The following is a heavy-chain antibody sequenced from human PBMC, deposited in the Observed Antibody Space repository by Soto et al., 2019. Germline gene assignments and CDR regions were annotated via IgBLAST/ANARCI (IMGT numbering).Heavy chain of an antibody. CDR1: GGSFSSYY. V-gene: IGHV4-4*07. CDR2: IYPGGGT. D-gene: IGHD3-10*01. CDR3: VRDFRIGRGAKCYYGMDV. Sequence: PSETLSLTCSVSGGSFSSYYWSWIRQHAGKGLERIGRIYPGGGTNYNPSPKSRVTMSVETSNNQFSLRVRSVTAAATAASYWVRDFRIGRGAKCYYGMDVWGQGTTVTVSS. J-gene: IGHJ6*02.